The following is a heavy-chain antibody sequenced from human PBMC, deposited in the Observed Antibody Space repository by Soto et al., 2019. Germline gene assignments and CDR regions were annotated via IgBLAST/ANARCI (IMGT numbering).Heavy chain of an antibody. CDR1: GGSFTYT. Sequence: ASVKVSCKASGGSFTYTLSWVRQAPGQGLEWMGGIIPIFGTTNYAQKFQGRVTITAAESTKTAYMELSNLRSDDTAVYYCARLHSHGTFGMDVWGQGTTVTVSS. CDR2: IIPIFGTT. J-gene: IGHJ6*02. CDR3: ARLHSHGTFGMDV. V-gene: IGHV1-69*13. D-gene: IGHD5-18*01.